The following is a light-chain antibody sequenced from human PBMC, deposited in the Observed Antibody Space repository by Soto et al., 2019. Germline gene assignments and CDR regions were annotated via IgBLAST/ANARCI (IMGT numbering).Light chain of an antibody. CDR2: GAS. Sequence: EAVMTQSPATLSVSPVARATLSCTTSQSVRSYLAGYQQKPGQAPRVLMYGASTRETGVPTRSSRSGAGTEFTITISGLQTHAFATSYXXXXXXXPFTFGPGTQVDIK. V-gene: IGKV3-15*01. J-gene: IGKJ3*01. CDR3: XXXXXXPFT. CDR1: QSVRSY.